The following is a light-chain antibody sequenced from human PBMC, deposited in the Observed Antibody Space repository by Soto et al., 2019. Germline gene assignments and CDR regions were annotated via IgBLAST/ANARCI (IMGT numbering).Light chain of an antibody. J-gene: IGKJ5*01. CDR1: QSVSIY. CDR3: QQYNTYST. V-gene: IGKV1-39*01. CDR2: AAS. Sequence: DFQMTHSPSSLGASVVDRFTITCRASQSVSIYLNWYQQKPGKAPNLLISAASSLQNGVPSRFRGSGSGSEFNFTITGLQPDDFATYFCQQYNTYSTFGQGTRLEI.